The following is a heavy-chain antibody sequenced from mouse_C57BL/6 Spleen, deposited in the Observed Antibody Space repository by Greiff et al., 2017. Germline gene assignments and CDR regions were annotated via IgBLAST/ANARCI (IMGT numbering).Heavy chain of an antibody. CDR2: INYDGSST. CDR3: ARDSRLTFDY. Sequence: EVKLMESEGGLVQPGSSMKLSCTASGFTFSDYYMAWVRQVPEKGLEWVANINYDGSSTYYLDSLKSRFIISRDNAKNILYLQMSSLKSEDTATYYCARDSRLTFDYWGQGTTLTVSS. D-gene: IGHD1-3*01. J-gene: IGHJ2*01. V-gene: IGHV5-16*01. CDR1: GFTFSDYY.